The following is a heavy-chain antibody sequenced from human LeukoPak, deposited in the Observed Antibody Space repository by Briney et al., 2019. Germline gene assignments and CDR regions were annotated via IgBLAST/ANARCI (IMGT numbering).Heavy chain of an antibody. D-gene: IGHD1-7*01. CDR1: GFTFSIYG. Sequence: GRSLRLSCAASGFTFSIYGMHWVRQAPGKGLEWVAVMWNDGSNQYYADSVKGRFTISRDNSKNTLYLQLNSLRFEDTAVYYCARPSGTWGAFDIWGQGTMVTVSS. J-gene: IGHJ3*02. CDR3: ARPSGTWGAFDI. V-gene: IGHV3-33*01. CDR2: MWNDGSNQ.